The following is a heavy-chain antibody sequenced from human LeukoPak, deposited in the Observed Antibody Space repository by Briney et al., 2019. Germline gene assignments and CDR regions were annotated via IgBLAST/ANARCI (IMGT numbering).Heavy chain of an antibody. J-gene: IGHJ4*02. CDR3: ARGGTYYTSGSYLGY. V-gene: IGHV4-59*01. CDR1: GGSISTFY. Sequence: PSETLSLTCTVSGGSISTFYWSWIRQPPGKGLEWIGYIYHRGSATYNPSLKSRVAISLDTSKNQFSLKLSPVTAADTAVYYCARGGTYYTSGSYLGYWGQGTLVTVSS. CDR2: IYHRGSA. D-gene: IGHD3-10*01.